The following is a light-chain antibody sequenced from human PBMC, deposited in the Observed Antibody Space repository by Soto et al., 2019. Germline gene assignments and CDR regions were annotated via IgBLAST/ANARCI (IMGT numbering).Light chain of an antibody. Sequence: QMAEIQCTEDRCLGNECRITWRASQSISSWLAWYQQKPGKAPKLLIYAASSLQSGVPSRFSGSGSRKAFYVSISSLQPEAFSTYYCQQRYSTPWTFGQGTKVDIK. CDR2: AAS. J-gene: IGKJ1*01. V-gene: IGKV1-39*01. CDR1: QSISSW. CDR3: QQRYSTPWT.